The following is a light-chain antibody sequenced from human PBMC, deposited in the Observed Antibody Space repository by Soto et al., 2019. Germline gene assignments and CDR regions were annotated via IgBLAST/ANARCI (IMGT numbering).Light chain of an antibody. V-gene: IGKV1-39*01. Sequence: DIQMTQFPSSLSASVGDRVTITCRASQSIDHHLNWYQHKPGQAPRLLMDAASRMQSGVPSRFSGSGTGTDFTLTINSLQPEDFATYYCQQSYSNTWTFGQGTRVEVK. J-gene: IGKJ1*01. CDR3: QQSYSNTWT. CDR2: AAS. CDR1: QSIDHH.